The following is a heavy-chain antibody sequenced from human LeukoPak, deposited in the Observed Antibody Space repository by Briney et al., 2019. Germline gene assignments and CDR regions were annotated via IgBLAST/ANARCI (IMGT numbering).Heavy chain of an antibody. J-gene: IGHJ4*02. V-gene: IGHV1-2*07. D-gene: IGHD6-13*01. Sequence: ASVKVSCKASGYIFTGYYMHWVRQAPGQGLEWMGWINPNSGGTNYAHEFQGRVTMTRDTSISTAYMELSRLRSDDTAVYYCARDRPPQLVRPFDYWGQGTLVTVSS. CDR1: GYIFTGYY. CDR2: INPNSGGT. CDR3: ARDRPPQLVRPFDY.